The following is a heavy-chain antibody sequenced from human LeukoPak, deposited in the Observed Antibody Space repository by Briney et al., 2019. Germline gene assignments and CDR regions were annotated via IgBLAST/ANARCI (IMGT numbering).Heavy chain of an antibody. V-gene: IGHV3-23*01. CDR1: GFTFSSYA. CDR2: ISGSGGST. CDR3: AKEKTPYGGSHSGAFDI. D-gene: IGHD1-26*01. J-gene: IGHJ3*02. Sequence: GGSLRLSCAASGFTFSSYAMSWVRQAPGKGLEWVSAISGSGGSTYYAESVKGRFTTSRDNSKNTLYLQMNSLRAEDTAVYYCAKEKTPYGGSHSGAFDIWGQGTMVTVSS.